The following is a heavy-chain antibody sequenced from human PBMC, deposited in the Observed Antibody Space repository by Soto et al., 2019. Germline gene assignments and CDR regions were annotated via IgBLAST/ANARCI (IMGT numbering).Heavy chain of an antibody. J-gene: IGHJ4*02. CDR3: TTDLWYYYDSSGYYPVDY. Sequence: QVQLVESGGGVVQPGRSLRLSCAASGFTFSSYAMHWVRQAPGKGLEWVAVISYDGSNKYYADSVKGRFTISRDNSKNTLYLQMNSLKTEDTAVYYCTTDLWYYYDSSGYYPVDYWGQGTLVTVSS. CDR2: ISYDGSNK. D-gene: IGHD3-22*01. CDR1: GFTFSSYA. V-gene: IGHV3-30-3*01.